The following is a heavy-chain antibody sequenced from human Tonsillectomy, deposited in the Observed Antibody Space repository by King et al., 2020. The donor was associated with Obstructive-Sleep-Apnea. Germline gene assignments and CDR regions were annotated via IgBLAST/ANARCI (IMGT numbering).Heavy chain of an antibody. CDR2: ISSCSNYI. CDR1: GFTFSTYS. D-gene: IGHD1-26*01. J-gene: IGHJ4*02. V-gene: IGHV3-21*01. Sequence: VQLVESGGGLVKPGGSLRLSCAAAGFTFSTYSMNWVRQDPGKGLEWVVYISSCSNYIFYADSVKGRFTISRDNAKNSLYLQMNSLRAEDTAVYYCARDPRGSIVGEDYWGQGTLVTVSS. CDR3: ARDPRGSIVGEDY.